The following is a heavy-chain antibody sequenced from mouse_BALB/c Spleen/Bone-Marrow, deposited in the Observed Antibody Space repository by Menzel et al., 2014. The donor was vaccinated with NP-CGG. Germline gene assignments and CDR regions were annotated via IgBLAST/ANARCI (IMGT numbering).Heavy chain of an antibody. V-gene: IGHV5-6*01. Sequence: EVKLMESGGDLVKPGGSLKLSCAASGFTFSNYGMSWVRQTPDKRLEWVATINSDGTYTYYPDSVKGRFTISRDNAKNALYLQMSSLKSEDTAMYDCTRRGSTRITTGCPMDYWGQGTSVTGSS. CDR1: GFTFSNYG. J-gene: IGHJ4*01. D-gene: IGHD2-4*01. CDR2: INSDGTYT. CDR3: TRRGSTRITTGCPMDY.